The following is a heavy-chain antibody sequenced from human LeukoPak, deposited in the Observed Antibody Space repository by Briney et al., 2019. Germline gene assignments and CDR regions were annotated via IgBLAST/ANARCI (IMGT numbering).Heavy chain of an antibody. CDR1: GFSFSSFG. CDR2: IRHDGSNK. D-gene: IGHD2-2*02. Sequence: GGSLRLSCSASGFSFSSFGMHWVRQAPGKGLEWVAFIRHDGSNKFYGDSVRGRFTISRDNSENTLYLQMNSLRTDDTAYCAKHTASDSWGHGTLVTVSS. CDR3: HTASDS. J-gene: IGHJ5*01. V-gene: IGHV3-30*02.